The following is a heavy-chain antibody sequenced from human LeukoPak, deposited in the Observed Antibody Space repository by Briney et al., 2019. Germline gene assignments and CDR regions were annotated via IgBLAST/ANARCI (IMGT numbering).Heavy chain of an antibody. CDR3: ARSQSCVFDV. CDR2: MNSDGTSI. Sequence: PGGSLRLSCVVSGFTFTNYWMQWVRQVPGKGLVWVARMNSDGTSIIHADSVKGRFTISRANAENTLYLQMNSLRPEDTALYYCARSQSCVFDVWGQGTMVVVSS. CDR1: GFTFTNYW. J-gene: IGHJ3*01. V-gene: IGHV3-74*01. D-gene: IGHD2-21*01.